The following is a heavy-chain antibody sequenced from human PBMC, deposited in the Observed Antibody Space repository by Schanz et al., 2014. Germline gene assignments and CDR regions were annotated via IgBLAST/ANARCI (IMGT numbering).Heavy chain of an antibody. J-gene: IGHJ4*02. CDR2: IYYSGST. CDR3: ARIDDYNGDF. V-gene: IGHV4-59*12. Sequence: QVQLQESGPGLVKPSETLSLTCTVSGYSISSAYYWSWIRQPPGKGLEWIGYIYYSGSTNYNPSLKSRVTMSVATSKNQFSLKLSSVTAADTAVYYCARIDDYNGDFWGQGTLVTVSS. CDR1: GYSISSAYY. D-gene: IGHD4-4*01.